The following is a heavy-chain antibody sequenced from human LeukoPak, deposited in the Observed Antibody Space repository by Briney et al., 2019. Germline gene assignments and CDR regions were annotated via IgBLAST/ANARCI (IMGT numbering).Heavy chain of an antibody. CDR1: GFTFSSYE. J-gene: IGHJ6*03. CDR2: ISSSGSTM. Sequence: GGSLRLSCAASGFTFSSYEMNWVRQAPGKGLEWVSYISSSGSTMYYADSVKGRFTISRDDAKNSLSLQMNSLRAEDTAVYYCARSPAGANYYLDVWGKGTTVTISS. D-gene: IGHD1-14*01. CDR3: ARSPAGANYYLDV. V-gene: IGHV3-48*03.